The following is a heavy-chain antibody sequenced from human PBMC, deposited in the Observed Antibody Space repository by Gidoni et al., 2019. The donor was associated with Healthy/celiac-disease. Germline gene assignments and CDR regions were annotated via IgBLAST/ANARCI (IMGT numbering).Heavy chain of an antibody. V-gene: IGHV1-18*04. D-gene: IGHD3-10*01. J-gene: IGHJ5*02. CDR2: ISAYNGNT. Sequence: QVQLVQSGAEVKKPGAAVKVSCKASGYTFTSYGISWVRQAPGQGLEWMGWISAYNGNTNYAQKLQGRVTMTTDTSTSTAYMELRSLRSDDTAVYYCYIITMVRGDQWEPRWFDPWGQGTLVTVSS. CDR1: GYTFTSYG. CDR3: YIITMVRGDQWEPRWFDP.